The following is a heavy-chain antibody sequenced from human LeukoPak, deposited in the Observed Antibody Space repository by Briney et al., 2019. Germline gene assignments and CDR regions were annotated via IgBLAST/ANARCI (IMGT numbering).Heavy chain of an antibody. CDR3: ARRPIVGATVGYFDY. CDR2: IYYSGST. Sequence: SETLSLTCTVSGGSISSYYWGWIRQPPGKGLEWIGSIYYSGSTYYNPSLKSRVTISVDTSKNQFSLKLSSVTAADTAVYYCARRPIVGATVGYFDYWGQGTLVTVSS. V-gene: IGHV4-39*01. D-gene: IGHD1-26*01. J-gene: IGHJ4*02. CDR1: GGSISSYY.